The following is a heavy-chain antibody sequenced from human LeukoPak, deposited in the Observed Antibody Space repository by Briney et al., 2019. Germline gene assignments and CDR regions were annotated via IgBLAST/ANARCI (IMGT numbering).Heavy chain of an antibody. Sequence: SETLSLTCTVSGGSISSYYWSWIRQPPGKGLEWIGYIYYSGSANYNPSLKSRVTISVDTSKKQFSLKLSSVTAADTAVYYCARAGSKFDAFDIWGQGTMVTVSS. CDR3: ARAGSKFDAFDI. D-gene: IGHD3-10*01. J-gene: IGHJ3*02. CDR2: IYYSGSA. V-gene: IGHV4-59*01. CDR1: GGSISSYY.